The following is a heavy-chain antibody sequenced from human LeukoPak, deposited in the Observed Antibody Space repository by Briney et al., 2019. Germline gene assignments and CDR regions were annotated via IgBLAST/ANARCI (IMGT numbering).Heavy chain of an antibody. J-gene: IGHJ3*01. Sequence: PGGCLRLAWAAAGFSVDTYWMTSVSQAAGEWLGLGTNIKKDGSVRQYVYGVGGRFTFSRDNANTSLYLSMNSLRADDTAVSYSVTLRVSTVRDPFDLWGQGTMVTASS. D-gene: IGHD3-10*01. CDR1: GFSVDTYW. CDR2: IKKDGSVR. CDR3: VTLRVSTVRDPFDL. V-gene: IGHV3-7*01.